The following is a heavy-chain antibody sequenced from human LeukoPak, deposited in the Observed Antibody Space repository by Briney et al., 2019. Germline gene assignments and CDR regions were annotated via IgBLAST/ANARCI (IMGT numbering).Heavy chain of an antibody. CDR3: VKGTGFYWTRGDY. CDR1: GFTFNSYA. CDR2: ISDRSTDT. Sequence: QPGGSLRLSCAASGFTFNSYAMSWVRQAPGKGLEWVSCISDRSTDTFYAESVKGRFTISRDNSENTLDLQMHSLIVKATAVYYCVKGTGFYWTRGDYWGQGTLLTVAS. V-gene: IGHV3-23*01. D-gene: IGHD2-8*02. J-gene: IGHJ4*02.